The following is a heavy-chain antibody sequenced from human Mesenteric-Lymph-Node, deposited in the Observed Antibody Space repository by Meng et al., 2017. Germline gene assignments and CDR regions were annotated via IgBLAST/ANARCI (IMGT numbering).Heavy chain of an antibody. CDR3: ASQQTYYYDSSGYYPFDY. CDR2: INPNSGGT. J-gene: IGHJ4*02. D-gene: IGHD3-22*01. Sequence: ASVKVSCKASGYNFIGYWLYWIRQAPGQGLEWMGRINPNSGGTNYAQKFQGRVTMTTDTSTSTAYMELSSLRAEDTAVYYRASQQTYYYDSSGYYPFDYWGQGTLVTVSS. V-gene: IGHV1-2*06. CDR1: GYNFIGYW.